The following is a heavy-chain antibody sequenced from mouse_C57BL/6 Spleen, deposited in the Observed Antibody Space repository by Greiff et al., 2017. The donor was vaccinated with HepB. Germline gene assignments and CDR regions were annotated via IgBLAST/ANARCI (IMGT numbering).Heavy chain of an antibody. Sequence: VQLQQSGAELVRPGTSVKMSCKASGYTFTNYWIGWVKQRPGHGLEWIGDIYPGGGYNNYNEKFKGKATMTADKSSSTAYMQFSSLTSEDSAIYDSARETLRRDFDYWGQGTTVTVSS. CDR2: IYPGGGYN. V-gene: IGHV1-63*01. CDR1: GYTFTNYW. CDR3: ARETLRRDFDY. D-gene: IGHD1-2*01. J-gene: IGHJ2*01.